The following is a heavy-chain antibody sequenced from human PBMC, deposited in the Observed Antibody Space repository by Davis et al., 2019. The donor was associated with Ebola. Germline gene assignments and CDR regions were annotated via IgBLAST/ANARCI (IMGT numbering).Heavy chain of an antibody. V-gene: IGHV1-46*01. CDR3: ARDAGTPGGGAHNAFDI. D-gene: IGHD3-10*01. Sequence: AASVKVSCKASGYTFSNYYIHWVRQAPGQGLEWMGIIKPSGGSTIYAQNFQGRVTLTRDTSTSTAYMELSSLRPEDTAVYYCARDAGTPGGGAHNAFDIWGQGTMVTVSS. CDR2: IKPSGGST. J-gene: IGHJ3*02. CDR1: GYTFSNYY.